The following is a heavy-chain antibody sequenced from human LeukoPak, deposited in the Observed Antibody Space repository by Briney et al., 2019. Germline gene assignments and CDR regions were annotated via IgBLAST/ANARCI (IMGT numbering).Heavy chain of an antibody. CDR2: INHSGST. V-gene: IGHV4-34*01. CDR3: ARVPDYGDYSHAFDI. Sequence: SETLSLTCAVYGGSFSGYYWSWIRQPPGKGLEWIGEINHSGSTNYNPSLKSRVTISVDTSKNQFSLKLSSVTAADTAVYYCARVPDYGDYSHAFDIWGQGTMVTVSS. D-gene: IGHD4-17*01. CDR1: GGSFSGYY. J-gene: IGHJ3*02.